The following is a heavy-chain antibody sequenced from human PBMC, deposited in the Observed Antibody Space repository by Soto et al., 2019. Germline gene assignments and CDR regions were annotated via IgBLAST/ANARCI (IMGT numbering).Heavy chain of an antibody. CDR2: INHSGST. CDR1: GGYFRGYC. J-gene: IGHJ5*02. D-gene: IGHD3-10*01. Sequence: SETLSLTSAVYGGYFRGYCWSWIRQPPGKGLEWIGEINHSGSTNYNPSLKSRVTISVDTSKNQFSLKLSSVTAADTAVYYCARDRRLITMVRGVSLWFDPWGQGTLVTVSS. CDR3: ARDRRLITMVRGVSLWFDP. V-gene: IGHV4-34*01.